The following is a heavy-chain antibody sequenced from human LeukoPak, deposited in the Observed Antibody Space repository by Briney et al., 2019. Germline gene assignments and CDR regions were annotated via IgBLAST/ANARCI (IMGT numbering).Heavy chain of an antibody. D-gene: IGHD3-10*01. V-gene: IGHV3-53*01. J-gene: IGHJ4*02. CDR1: GFTVSSNY. CDR2: IFGGGGT. CDR3: ASWPGAWYGEDY. Sequence: HPGGSLRLSCAASGFTVSSNYMAWVRQPPGKGLEWVSVIFGGGGTYYAGSVRGRFTISRDNSQNTLFLQMNSLRAEDTAVYYCASWPGAWYGEDYWGQGTRVTVSS.